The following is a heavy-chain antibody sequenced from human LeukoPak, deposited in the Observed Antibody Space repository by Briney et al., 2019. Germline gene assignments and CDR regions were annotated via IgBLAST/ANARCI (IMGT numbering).Heavy chain of an antibody. CDR1: GYTFTGYY. J-gene: IGHJ6*03. D-gene: IGHD1-1*01. V-gene: IGHV1-2*02. CDR2: INPNSGGT. CDR3: ARGYIMDYYMDV. Sequence: ASVKVSCKASGYTFTGYYMHWVRQAPGQGLEWMGWINPNSGGTNYAQKFQGKVTMTRDTSISTAYMELSRLRSDDTAVYYCARGYIMDYYMDVWGKGTTVTVSS.